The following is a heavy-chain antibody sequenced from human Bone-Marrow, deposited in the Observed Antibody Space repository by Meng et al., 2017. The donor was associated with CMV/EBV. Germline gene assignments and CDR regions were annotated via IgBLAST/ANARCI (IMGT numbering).Heavy chain of an antibody. V-gene: IGHV3-48*03. CDR2: ISSSGSTI. J-gene: IGHJ4*02. CDR1: GYTFSSYE. CDR3: TKYQTKSPRIVVVMDK. Sequence: GGSLRLSCAASGYTFSSYEMNWVRQAPGKGLEWVSYISSSGSTIYYADSVKGRFTISRDNAKNSLYLQMNSLRAEDTAVYYCTKYQTKSPRIVVVMDKWGQGTLVTVSS. D-gene: IGHD3-22*01.